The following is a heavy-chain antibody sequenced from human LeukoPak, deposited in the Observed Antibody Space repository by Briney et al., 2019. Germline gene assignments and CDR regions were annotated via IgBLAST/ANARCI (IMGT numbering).Heavy chain of an antibody. Sequence: GGSLRHSHAASGFNFSSYVVHWVRQAPGKGLEYVSAISSNGGSTYYANSVKGRFTISRDNSKNTLYLQMGSLRAEDMAVYYSARSATFWVTPVDFWGQGAMVTVSS. D-gene: IGHD4-23*01. CDR1: GFNFSSYV. V-gene: IGHV3-64*01. CDR2: ISSNGGST. CDR3: ARSATFWVTPVDF. J-gene: IGHJ4*03.